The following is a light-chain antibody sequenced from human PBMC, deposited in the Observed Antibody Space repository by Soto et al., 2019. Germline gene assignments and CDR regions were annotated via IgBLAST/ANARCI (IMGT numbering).Light chain of an antibody. CDR1: QRVSTN. J-gene: IGKJ4*01. Sequence: ETVMTQSPATLSVSPGERATLSCRASQRVSTNLAWYQQKPAQSPRLLIYRASTRATDIPARFSGSGSGTEFTLTISSLQSEDFAVYYCHQYNNWPPSFGGGTKVEIK. CDR2: RAS. CDR3: HQYNNWPPS. V-gene: IGKV3-15*01.